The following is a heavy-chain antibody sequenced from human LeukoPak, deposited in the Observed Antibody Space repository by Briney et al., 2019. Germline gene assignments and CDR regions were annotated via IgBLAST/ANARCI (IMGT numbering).Heavy chain of an antibody. J-gene: IGHJ4*02. Sequence: ASVKVSCKASGYTFTSYGISWVRQAPGQGIEWMGWISAYNGNTNYAQKLQGRVTMTTDTSTSTAYMELRSLRSDDTAVYYCARDSVSMVRGVIQPAGDYWGQGTLVTVSS. D-gene: IGHD3-10*01. CDR1: GYTFTSYG. CDR3: ARDSVSMVRGVIQPAGDY. V-gene: IGHV1-18*01. CDR2: ISAYNGNT.